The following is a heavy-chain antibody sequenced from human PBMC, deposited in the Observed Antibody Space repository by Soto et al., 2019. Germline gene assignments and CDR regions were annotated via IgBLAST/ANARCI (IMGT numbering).Heavy chain of an antibody. V-gene: IGHV3-33*01. CDR3: ARDQTEYCTGGSCSWFDP. J-gene: IGHJ5*02. D-gene: IGHD2-15*01. CDR1: GFTFSSYG. CDR2: IWYDGRKK. Sequence: QGQLVESGGGVVQPGRSLRLSCAASGFTFSSYGMHWVRQAPGKGLEWVAVIWYDGRKKHYADSAKGRFTISRDNSKNTLYLQMNSLRAGDTAVYYCARDQTEYCTGGSCSWFDPWGQGTLVTVSS.